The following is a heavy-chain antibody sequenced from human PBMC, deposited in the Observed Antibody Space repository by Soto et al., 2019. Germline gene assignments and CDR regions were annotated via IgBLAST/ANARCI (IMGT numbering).Heavy chain of an antibody. J-gene: IGHJ4*02. V-gene: IGHV3-23*01. CDR2: VSIGGSP. Sequence: GGSLRLSCASSVFTFLSYALGWVRQGTGTALEWVAVVSIGGSPHYADSVRGRFTISRDNSKNTLSLQMNSRTAEDTAVYFCAKRRGAGGHFNYWGQVALVTVSS. D-gene: IGHD2-15*01. CDR3: AKRRGAGGHFNY. CDR1: VFTFLSYA.